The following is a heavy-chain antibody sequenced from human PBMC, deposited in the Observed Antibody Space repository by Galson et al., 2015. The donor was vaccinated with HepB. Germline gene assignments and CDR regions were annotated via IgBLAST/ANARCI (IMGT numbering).Heavy chain of an antibody. J-gene: IGHJ4*02. D-gene: IGHD3-22*01. CDR2: IIPLFGSA. CDR3: ARQYDTSGYYPY. CDR1: GVTFSTHA. Sequence: SVKVSCKASGVTFSTHAISWLRQAPGQGLEWMGGIIPLFGSANYAQKLQGRVTITADESTSTTYMELSSLRSEDTALYYCARQYDTSGYYPYWGQGTLVTVSS. V-gene: IGHV1-69*13.